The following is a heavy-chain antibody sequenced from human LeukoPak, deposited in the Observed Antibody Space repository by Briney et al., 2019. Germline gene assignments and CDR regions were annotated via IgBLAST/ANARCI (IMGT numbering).Heavy chain of an antibody. V-gene: IGHV3-15*01. CDR2: IKSKTDGGTT. Sequence: GGSLRLSCAASGFTFSNAWMSWVRQAPGKGLGWVGRIKSKTDGGTTDYAAPVKGRFTISRDDSKNTLYLQMNSLKTEDTAVYYCTTVRSYEVRNWFDPWGQGTLVTVSS. CDR1: GFTFSNAW. D-gene: IGHD1-26*01. CDR3: TTVRSYEVRNWFDP. J-gene: IGHJ5*02.